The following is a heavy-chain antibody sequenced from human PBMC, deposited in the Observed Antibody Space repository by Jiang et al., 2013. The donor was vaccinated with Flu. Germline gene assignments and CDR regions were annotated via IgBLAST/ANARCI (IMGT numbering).Heavy chain of an antibody. V-gene: IGHV4-30-4*07. D-gene: IGHD3-10*01. CDR1: GGSISSGGYS. Sequence: GSGLVKPSQTLSLTCAVSGGSISSGGYSWSWIRQPPGKGLEWIGYIYYSGSTYYNPSLKSRVTISVDTSKNQFSLKLSSVTAADTAVYYCAREAQTVWFGEFDYWGQGTLVTVSS. J-gene: IGHJ4*02. CDR2: IYYSGST. CDR3: AREAQTVWFGEFDY.